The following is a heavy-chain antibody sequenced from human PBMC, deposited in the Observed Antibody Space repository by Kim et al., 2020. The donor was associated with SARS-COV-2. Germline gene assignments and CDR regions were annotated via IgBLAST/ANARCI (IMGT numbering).Heavy chain of an antibody. J-gene: IGHJ4*02. CDR2: ICWNSGSI. D-gene: IGHD5-18*01. V-gene: IGHV3-9*01. CDR3: ARVDTAMATDY. Sequence: GGSLSLSCAASGFTFDDYAMHWVWLAPGKGLEWVSGICWNSGSIGYADSVKGRFTISRDNAKNSLYLQMNSLRAEDTTLYYCARVDTAMATDYWGQGTLVTVSS. CDR1: GFTFDDYA.